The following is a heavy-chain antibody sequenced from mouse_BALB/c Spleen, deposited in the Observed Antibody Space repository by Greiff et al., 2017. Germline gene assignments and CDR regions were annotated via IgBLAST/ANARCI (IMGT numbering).Heavy chain of an antibody. Sequence: EVQRVESGGGLVKPGGSLKLSCAASGFTFSDYYMYWVRQTPEKRLEWVATISDGGSYTYYPDSVKGRFTISRDNAKNNLYLQMSSLKSEDTAMYYCARDNWDYYAMDYWGQGTSVTVSS. D-gene: IGHD4-1*01. CDR2: ISDGGSYT. CDR3: ARDNWDYYAMDY. J-gene: IGHJ4*01. CDR1: GFTFSDYY. V-gene: IGHV5-4*02.